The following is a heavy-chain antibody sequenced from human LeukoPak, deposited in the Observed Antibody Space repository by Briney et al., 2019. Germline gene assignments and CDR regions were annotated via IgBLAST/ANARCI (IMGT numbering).Heavy chain of an antibody. Sequence: QPGRSLRLSCAASGFTFSTYGMHWVRQAPGKGLEWVAVISYDGSDKYYADSVKGRFTISRDNSKNTVYLQMNSLRAEDTGVYYCARDRLEAVTDDDYFDYWGQGTLVTVSS. CDR2: ISYDGSDK. J-gene: IGHJ4*02. CDR1: GFTFSTYG. CDR3: ARDRLEAVTDDDYFDY. D-gene: IGHD2-21*02. V-gene: IGHV3-30*03.